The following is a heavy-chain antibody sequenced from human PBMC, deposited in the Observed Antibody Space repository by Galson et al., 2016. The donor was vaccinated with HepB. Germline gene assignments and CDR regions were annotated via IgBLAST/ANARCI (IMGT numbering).Heavy chain of an antibody. J-gene: IGHJ4*02. CDR2: IWHDGSNK. CDR3: AKDPASWWLSHFDY. D-gene: IGHD3-22*01. V-gene: IGHV3-33*06. CDR1: GFTFSSHG. Sequence: SLRLSCAASGFTFSSHGMHWIRQAPGKGLEWVAVIWHDGSNKYYGDSVKGRFTISRDISKNTLYLQMNSLRAEDTAVYYCAKDPASWWLSHFDYWGQGTLVTVSS.